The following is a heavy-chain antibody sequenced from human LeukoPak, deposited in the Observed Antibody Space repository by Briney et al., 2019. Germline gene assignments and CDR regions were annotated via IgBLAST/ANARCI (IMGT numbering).Heavy chain of an antibody. J-gene: IGHJ3*02. CDR3: VRDRGLPLRLYDI. D-gene: IGHD2-15*01. CDR2: IDAGGIYI. V-gene: IGHV3-21*06. Sequence: GGSLRLSCVASGLTFSTDNMNWVRQAPGKGLDWVAFIDAGGIYIQYPDSIQGRFINSTDNAQNSLVREVNSLRVEATAVYYCVRDRGLPLRLYDIWGQGTIVTVS. CDR1: GLTFSTDN.